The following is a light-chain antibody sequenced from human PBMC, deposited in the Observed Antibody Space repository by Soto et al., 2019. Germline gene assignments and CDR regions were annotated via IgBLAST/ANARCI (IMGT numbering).Light chain of an antibody. V-gene: IGKV3-11*01. CDR2: DTS. J-gene: IGKJ1*01. Sequence: EIVLTQSPATLSLSPGDRATLSCRASQTVGRYLAWFRQTPGQAPRLLLYDTSIRATGIPARFSGSGSGTDSTPTISSLEAEDFAVYYCQQRSDWPPTFGQGTKVDIK. CDR1: QTVGRY. CDR3: QQRSDWPPT.